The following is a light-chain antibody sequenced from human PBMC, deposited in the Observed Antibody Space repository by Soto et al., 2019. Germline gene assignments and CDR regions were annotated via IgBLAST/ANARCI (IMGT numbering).Light chain of an antibody. J-gene: IGKJ5*01. CDR3: QQRSSWPLVT. CDR2: DAS. V-gene: IGKV3-11*01. Sequence: EIVLTQSPATLSLSPGERATLSCRASQSVSSYLAWYQQKPGQAPRLLIYDASNRATGIPARFSGSGSGTDFTLTISSLESEDFAVYYCQQRSSWPLVTFGQGTRLEIK. CDR1: QSVSSY.